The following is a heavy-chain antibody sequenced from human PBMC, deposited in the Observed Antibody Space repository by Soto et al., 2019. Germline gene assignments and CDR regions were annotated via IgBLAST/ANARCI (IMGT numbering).Heavy chain of an antibody. CDR1: GGTFSSYA. J-gene: IGHJ4*02. Sequence: ASVKVSCKASGGTFSSYAISWVRQAPGQGLEWMGWINPNSGDTNYAQKFLGRVTMTRETSITTAHMELSRLRSDDTAVYYCARRGDRTLGYFDNWGQGALVTVSS. V-gene: IGHV1-2*02. D-gene: IGHD2-21*01. CDR2: INPNSGDT. CDR3: ARRGDRTLGYFDN.